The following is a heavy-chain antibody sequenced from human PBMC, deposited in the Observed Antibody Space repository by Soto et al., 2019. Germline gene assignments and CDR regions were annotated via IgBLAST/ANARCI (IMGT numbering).Heavy chain of an antibody. CDR2: ISYDGSNK. CDR1: GFTFSSYG. Sequence: GGSLRLSCAASGFTFSSYGMHWVRQAPGKGLEWVAVISYDGSNKYYADSVKGRFTISRDNSKNTLYLQMNSLRAEETAGYYCAKDSRGPNGFDPWGQGTLVTVSS. J-gene: IGHJ5*02. CDR3: AKDSRGPNGFDP. V-gene: IGHV3-30*18.